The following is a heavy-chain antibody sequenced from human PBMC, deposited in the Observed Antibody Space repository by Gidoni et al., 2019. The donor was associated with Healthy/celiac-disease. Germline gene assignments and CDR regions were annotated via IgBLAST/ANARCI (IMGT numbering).Heavy chain of an antibody. J-gene: IGHJ4*02. Sequence: EVQLLESGGGLVQPGGSLRLSCAASGFTFSSYAMSWVRQAPGKGLEWVSAISGSGGSTDYADSVKGRFTISRDNSKNTLYLQMNSLRAEDTAVYYCAKLSHYYGSGSYVDYWGQGTLVTVSS. CDR1: GFTFSSYA. CDR3: AKLSHYYGSGSYVDY. V-gene: IGHV3-23*01. D-gene: IGHD3-10*01. CDR2: ISGSGGST.